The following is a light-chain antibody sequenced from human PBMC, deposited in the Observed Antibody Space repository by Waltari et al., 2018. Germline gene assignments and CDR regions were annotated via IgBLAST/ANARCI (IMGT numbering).Light chain of an antibody. Sequence: QSALTQPPSASGSPGQSVTLSCTGTSSYVGGFAPVSWYQQHPGKVPRLMIYEVSKRPSGVPDRFSGSKSGNTASLTVSGLQVEDEADYYCSSFAGSSQMLFGGGTKLTVL. CDR3: SSFAGSSQML. CDR2: EVS. J-gene: IGLJ2*01. V-gene: IGLV2-8*01. CDR1: SSYVGGFAP.